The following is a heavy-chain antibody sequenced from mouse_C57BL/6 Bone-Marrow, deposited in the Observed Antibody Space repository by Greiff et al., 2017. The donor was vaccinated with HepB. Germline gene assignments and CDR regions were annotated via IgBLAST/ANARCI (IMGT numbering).Heavy chain of an antibody. CDR2: INPNNGGT. J-gene: IGHJ4*01. CDR1: GYTFTDYY. V-gene: IGHV1-26*01. D-gene: IGHD2-3*01. CDR3: ARRLEALFYDGYHGAMDY. Sequence: EVQLQQSGPEPVKPGASVKISCKASGYTFTDYYMNWVKQSHGKSLEWIGDINPNNGGTSYNQKFKGKATLTVDKSSSTAYMELRSLTSEDSAVYYCARRLEALFYDGYHGAMDYWGQGTSVTVSS.